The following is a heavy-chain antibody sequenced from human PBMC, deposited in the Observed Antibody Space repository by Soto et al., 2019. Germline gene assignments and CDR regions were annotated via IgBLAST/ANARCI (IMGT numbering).Heavy chain of an antibody. D-gene: IGHD3-22*01. CDR3: ARDWHNYDRSGYQRVFGMDV. CDR1: GGSISPCY. V-gene: IGHV4-59*01. Sequence: QVQLQESGPGLVRPSETLSLTCTASGGSISPCYWSGIGRPPGQGLEWVGYIYYRGNTECNASLKSRVTISVDRSKNQFSLKLSSVTAADTAVYYCARDWHNYDRSGYQRVFGMDVWGQGTTVTVSS. J-gene: IGHJ6*02. CDR2: IYYRGNT.